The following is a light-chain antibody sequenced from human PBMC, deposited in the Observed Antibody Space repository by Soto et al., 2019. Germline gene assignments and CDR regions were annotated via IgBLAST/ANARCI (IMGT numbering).Light chain of an antibody. J-gene: IGKJ1*01. V-gene: IGKV1-39*01. CDR1: QSISNY. CDR2: AAS. Sequence: DIQMTQSPSSLSASVGARVTITCRARQSISNYLSWYQQIPGKAPKLLIYAASTLRSGVSSRFSGSGSVTDFTLTISSLQTAEFATYYCQQSYSTPWTFGQGTKVDIK. CDR3: QQSYSTPWT.